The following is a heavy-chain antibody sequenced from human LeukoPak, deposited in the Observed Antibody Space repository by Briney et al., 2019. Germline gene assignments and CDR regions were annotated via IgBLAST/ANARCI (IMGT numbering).Heavy chain of an antibody. Sequence: PSETLSLACTVSGGSISSSSYYWGWIRQPPGKGLEWIGSIYYSGSTYYNPSLKSRVTISVDTSKNQFSLKLGSATAADTAVYYCATVTTDTAFDIWGQGTRVTVSS. CDR3: ATVTTDTAFDI. V-gene: IGHV4-39*07. CDR2: IYYSGST. J-gene: IGHJ3*02. CDR1: GGSISSSSYY. D-gene: IGHD1-14*01.